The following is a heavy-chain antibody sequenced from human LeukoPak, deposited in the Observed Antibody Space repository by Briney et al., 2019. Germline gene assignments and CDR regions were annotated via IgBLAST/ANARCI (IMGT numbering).Heavy chain of an antibody. CDR1: GFTFSSYS. CDR3: ARDRTYCSGGSCRGPDY. V-gene: IGHV3-48*01. J-gene: IGHJ4*02. CDR2: ISSSSTI. Sequence: GGSLRLSCAASGFTFSSYSMNWARQAPGKGLEWVSYISSSSTIYYADSVKGRFTISRDNAKNSLYLQMNSLRAEDTAVYYCARDRTYCSGGSCRGPDYWGQGTLVTVSS. D-gene: IGHD2-15*01.